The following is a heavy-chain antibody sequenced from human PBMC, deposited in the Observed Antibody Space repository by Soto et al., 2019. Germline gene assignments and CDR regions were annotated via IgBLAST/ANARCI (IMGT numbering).Heavy chain of an antibody. Sequence: EVQLVESGGGLVQPGGSLRLSCAASGFTFSNYWMYWVRQAPGKGLERVSRINSDGSVSTYADSVKGRLTISRDNVKNTLYLQMDSLRAEDTAVYYCARGDCVGGSCYSLAGSFYYYMDAWGKGTTVTV. J-gene: IGHJ6*03. D-gene: IGHD2-15*01. CDR3: ARGDCVGGSCYSLAGSFYYYMDA. CDR1: GFTFSNYW. CDR2: INSDGSVS. V-gene: IGHV3-74*03.